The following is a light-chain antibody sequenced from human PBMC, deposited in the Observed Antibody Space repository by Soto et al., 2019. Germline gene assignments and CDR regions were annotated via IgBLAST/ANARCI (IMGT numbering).Light chain of an antibody. CDR1: QSVSSH. J-gene: IGKJ2*01. V-gene: IGKV3-11*01. Sequence: EIVLTQSPATLSLSPGERATLSCRASQSVSSHLAWYQQKPGQAPRLLIYDASNRATGIPARFSGSVSGSDFTLTISSLEPEDFAVYYCQQRSNWPRTFGQGPKLEIK. CDR3: QQRSNWPRT. CDR2: DAS.